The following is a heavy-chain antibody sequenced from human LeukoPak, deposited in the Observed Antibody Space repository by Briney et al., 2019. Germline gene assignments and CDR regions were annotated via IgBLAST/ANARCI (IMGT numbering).Heavy chain of an antibody. CDR2: ISGSGGTT. CDR3: AKDRSSCSLSS. Sequence: GGSLRLSCAASGFTFSSYAMSWVRQPPGKGLEWVSAISGSGGTTYYAYSVKGRFTISRDNSKNTLYLQMNSRRGEDTAVYYCAKDRSSCSLSSWGQGTLVTVSS. V-gene: IGHV3-23*01. CDR1: GFTFSSYA. D-gene: IGHD6-13*01. J-gene: IGHJ5*02.